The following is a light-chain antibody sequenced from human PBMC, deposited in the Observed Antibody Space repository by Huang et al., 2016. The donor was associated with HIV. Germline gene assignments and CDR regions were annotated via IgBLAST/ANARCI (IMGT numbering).Light chain of an antibody. CDR1: QSVTNN. V-gene: IGKV3-15*01. CDR3: QQYNNWPPWT. Sequence: EIVMTQSPATLSVSPGERATLSCRASQSVTNNLAWYQQKPGQAPRLLIYGTSTRASGVPDRFSGSGSGTEFTLTISSLQSEDFALYYCQQYNNWPPWTFGQGTKV. CDR2: GTS. J-gene: IGKJ1*01.